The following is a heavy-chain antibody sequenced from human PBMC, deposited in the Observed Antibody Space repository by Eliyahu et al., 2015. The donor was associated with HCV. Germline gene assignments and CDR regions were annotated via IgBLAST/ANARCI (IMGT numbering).Heavy chain of an antibody. V-gene: IGHV3-64D*09. J-gene: IGHJ4*02. CDR2: ISGNGGST. D-gene: IGHD6-19*01. CDR1: GFTFSSYV. Sequence: EVQLVESGGGLVQPGGSLRLSCSASGFTFSSYVMQWVRQAPGKGLEYVSGISGNGGSTYYADSVKGRFSISRDNSNNTLYLQMSSLRSEDTAVYYCVKWTYNNVWYGDYWGQGTLVTVSS. CDR3: VKWTYNNVWYGDY.